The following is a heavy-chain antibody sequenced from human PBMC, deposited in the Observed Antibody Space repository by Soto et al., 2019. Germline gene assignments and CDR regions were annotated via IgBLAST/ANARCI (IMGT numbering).Heavy chain of an antibody. J-gene: IGHJ6*03. D-gene: IGHD5-18*01. CDR1: GCTFSSYA. V-gene: IGHV1-69*13. CDR3: ARGPTRDTAMDLYYYYYMDL. Sequence: ASVKVSCKASGCTFSSYAISWVRQGPGQGLEWMGGIIPIFGIANYAQKFQGRVTITADESTSTAYMELSSLRSEDTAVYYCARGPTRDTAMDLYYYYYMDLWGKGTTVTVSS. CDR2: IIPIFGIA.